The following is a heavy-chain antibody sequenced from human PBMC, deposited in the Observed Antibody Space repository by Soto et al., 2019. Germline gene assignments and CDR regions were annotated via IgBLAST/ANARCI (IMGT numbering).Heavy chain of an antibody. V-gene: IGHV4-31*03. J-gene: IGHJ4*02. D-gene: IGHD3-22*01. CDR3: ARARYYSDSTGYPLFDY. CDR1: GGSIGSGGYY. Sequence: QVQLQESGPGLVKPSQTLSLTCTVSGGSIGSGGYYWSWIRQHPGEGLEWIANIYNRGSTYYNPSLESRVTILLDTSKKQFSLKLSSVTAADTAVYYCARARYYSDSTGYPLFDYWGQGTLVTVSS. CDR2: IYNRGST.